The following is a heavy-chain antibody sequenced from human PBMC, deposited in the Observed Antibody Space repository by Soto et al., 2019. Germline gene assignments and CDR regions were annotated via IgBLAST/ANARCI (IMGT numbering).Heavy chain of an antibody. CDR1: GFTFSTYA. CDR2: ISGSGDST. Sequence: EVQLLESGGGLVQPGGSLRLSCAASGFTFSTYAMSWVRQAPGKGLEWVSTISGSGDSTYYADSVKGRFTISRDNSRNTLHLQMDNLRAEVTAVYYCAKDLYNSGLRRAFDICGQGTMVTVSS. D-gene: IGHD1-20*01. V-gene: IGHV3-23*01. J-gene: IGHJ3*02. CDR3: AKDLYNSGLRRAFDI.